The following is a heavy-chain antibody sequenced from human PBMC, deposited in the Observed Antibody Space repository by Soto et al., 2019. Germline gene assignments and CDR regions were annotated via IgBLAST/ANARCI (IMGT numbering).Heavy chain of an antibody. V-gene: IGHV3-30*18. CDR2: ISYDGSNK. Sequence: QVQLVESGGGVVQPGRSLRLSCAASGFTFSSYGMHWVRQAPGKGLEWVAVISYDGSNKYYADSVKGRFTISRDNSKKTLYLQMSSVRAEDTAVYYCAKDAKGWGQGTLLTDSS. CDR3: AKDAKG. CDR1: GFTFSSYG. D-gene: IGHD2-15*01. J-gene: IGHJ4*02.